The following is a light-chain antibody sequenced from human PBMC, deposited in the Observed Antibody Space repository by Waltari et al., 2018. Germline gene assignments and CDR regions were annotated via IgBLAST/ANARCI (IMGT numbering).Light chain of an antibody. CDR1: HMGSKS. V-gene: IGLV3-21*02. J-gene: IGLJ3*02. CDR2: DDN. Sequence: SYVLTQPPSVALAPGQTARLNCGGNHMGSKSGHLYQQKAGQAPVLVVFDDNDRPSGIPERISGSKSGDTAILTISWVEAGDEADYFCQVWDRSNDLWVFGGGTKLTV. CDR3: QVWDRSNDLWV.